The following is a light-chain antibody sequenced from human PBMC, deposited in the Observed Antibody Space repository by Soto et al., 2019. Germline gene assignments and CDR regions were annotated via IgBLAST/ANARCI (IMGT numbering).Light chain of an antibody. V-gene: IGLV2-14*01. Sequence: QSALTQPASVSGSPGQSITLSCAGTTNDIGSYNYVSWFQQHPGEAPKLIIFEVTHRPSGISTRFSGSKSGNTASLTISDLQAEDEALYYCSSYASVNSPVLFGGGTKLTVL. CDR2: EVT. CDR3: SSYASVNSPVL. CDR1: TNDIGSYNY. J-gene: IGLJ2*01.